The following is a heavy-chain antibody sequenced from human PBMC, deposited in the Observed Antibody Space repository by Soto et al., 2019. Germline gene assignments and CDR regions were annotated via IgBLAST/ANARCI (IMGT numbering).Heavy chain of an antibody. D-gene: IGHD1-26*01. CDR3: VRAVGATSWYFDL. V-gene: IGHV1-3*04. J-gene: IGHJ2*01. CDR2: INTANGYT. Sequence: QVQVVQSGAEVKKPGASVKVSCKSSGYTFTSYAMHWVRQAPRQRLEWMGWINTANGYTKSSQRFQGRVTFARDTSASTAYMELSSLRSEDTAMYYCVRAVGATSWYFDLWGRGTLVTVSS. CDR1: GYTFTSYA.